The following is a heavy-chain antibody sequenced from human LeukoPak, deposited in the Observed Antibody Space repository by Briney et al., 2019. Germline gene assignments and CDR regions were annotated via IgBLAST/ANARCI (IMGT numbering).Heavy chain of an antibody. Sequence: PGRSLRLSCAASGFTFSSYGVHWVRQAPGKGLEWVAVIWYDGSNKYYADSVKGRFTISRDNSKNTLYLQMNSLRAEDTAVYYCAKIQGIAAAGQDYWGQGTLVTVSS. J-gene: IGHJ4*02. CDR2: IWYDGSNK. D-gene: IGHD6-13*01. V-gene: IGHV3-33*06. CDR1: GFTFSSYG. CDR3: AKIQGIAAAGQDY.